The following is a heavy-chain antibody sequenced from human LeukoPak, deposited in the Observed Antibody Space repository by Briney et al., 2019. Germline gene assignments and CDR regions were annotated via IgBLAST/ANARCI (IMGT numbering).Heavy chain of an antibody. CDR1: GLTLRTYG. J-gene: IGHJ3*02. CDR2: ISYAGSNK. D-gene: IGHD3-22*01. CDR3: AKDPGGDHMYYYDSSLGAFDI. Sequence: PGGSLRLSCEAFGLTLRTYGMHWVRQAPGKGLEWVAVISYAGSNKYYADSVKGRFTISRDNSKNTLYLQMNSLRAEDTAVYYCAKDPGGDHMYYYDSSLGAFDIWGQGTMVTVSS. V-gene: IGHV3-30*18.